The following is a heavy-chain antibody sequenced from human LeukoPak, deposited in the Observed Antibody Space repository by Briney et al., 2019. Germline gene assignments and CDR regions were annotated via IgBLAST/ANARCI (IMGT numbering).Heavy chain of an antibody. Sequence: SVKVSCKASGGTFSSYAISWVRQAPGQGLEWMGRIIPIFGTANYAQKFQGRVTITTDESTSTAYMELSSLRSEDTAVYYCASSLVLVPAARGPFDYWGQGALVTVS. V-gene: IGHV1-69*05. D-gene: IGHD2-2*01. CDR2: IIPIFGTA. J-gene: IGHJ4*02. CDR1: GGTFSSYA. CDR3: ASSLVLVPAARGPFDY.